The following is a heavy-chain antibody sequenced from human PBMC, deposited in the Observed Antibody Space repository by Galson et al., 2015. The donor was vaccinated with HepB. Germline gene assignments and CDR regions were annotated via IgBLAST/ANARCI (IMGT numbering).Heavy chain of an antibody. CDR3: SRDPGQQLVLEGGWFDP. CDR1: GFTFSTYA. Sequence: SLRLSCAASGFTFSTYAMHWVRQAPGKGLEWVAVISYDGSNKYYADSVKGRFTISRDNSKNTLYLQMNSLRAEDTAVYYCSRDPGQQLVLEGGWFDPWGQGTLVTVSS. V-gene: IGHV3-30*04. D-gene: IGHD6-13*01. CDR2: ISYDGSNK. J-gene: IGHJ5*02.